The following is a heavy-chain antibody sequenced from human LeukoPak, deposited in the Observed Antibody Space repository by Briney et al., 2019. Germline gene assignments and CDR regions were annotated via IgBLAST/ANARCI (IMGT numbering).Heavy chain of an antibody. CDR2: IRSKAYGGTA. V-gene: IGHV3-49*03. J-gene: IGHJ4*02. CDR1: GFTFGDYA. CDR3: TRGGARGYSYGYPY. D-gene: IGHD5-18*01. Sequence: GGSLRLSCTASGFTFGDYAMSWFRQAPGKGLEWVGFIRSKAYGGTAEYAASVKGRFTISRDDSKSIAHLQMNSLKTEDTAVYYCTRGGARGYSYGYPYWGQGTLVTVSS.